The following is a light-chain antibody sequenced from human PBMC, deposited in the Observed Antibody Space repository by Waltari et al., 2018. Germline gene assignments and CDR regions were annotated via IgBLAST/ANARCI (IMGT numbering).Light chain of an antibody. CDR3: NSYTSSYTYV. CDR2: GAS. CDR1: NSDVGGYNF. V-gene: IGLV2-14*03. J-gene: IGLJ1*01. Sequence: QSALTQPASVSGSPGQSIPISCTGTNSDVGGYNFVSWYQQHPGKAPKLMLYGASNRPSGVSSRFSGSKSGNTASLTISGLQAEDEADYYCNSYTSSYTYVFGTGTKVTVL.